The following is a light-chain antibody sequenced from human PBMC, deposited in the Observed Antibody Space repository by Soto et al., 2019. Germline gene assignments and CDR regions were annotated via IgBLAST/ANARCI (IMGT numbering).Light chain of an antibody. CDR2: EVS. J-gene: IGLJ2*01. Sequence: QSALTQPASVSGSPGQSITISCTGTSSDVAFYNSVSWYQQPPGQAPKLLIYEVSNRPSGVSDRFSGSRSGHTASLTISGLQTEDEDDYFCASYTHTVVFGGGTKVTVL. CDR3: ASYTHTVV. CDR1: SSDVAFYNS. V-gene: IGLV2-14*01.